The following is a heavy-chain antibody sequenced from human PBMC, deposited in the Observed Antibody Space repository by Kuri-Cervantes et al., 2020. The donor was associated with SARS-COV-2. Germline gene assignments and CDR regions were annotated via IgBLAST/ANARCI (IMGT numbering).Heavy chain of an antibody. D-gene: IGHD6-13*01. V-gene: IGHV4-59*11. CDR1: GASISSQY. J-gene: IGHJ4*02. CDR3: ARDAVLAAGYFDY. CDR2: IYTSGST. Sequence: SETLSLTCTVSGASISSQYWSWIRQPPGKGLEYIAYIYTSGSTNYNPSFKSRATISADTSKNQFSLRLSSVTAADTAVYYCARDAVLAAGYFDYWGQGTLVTVSS.